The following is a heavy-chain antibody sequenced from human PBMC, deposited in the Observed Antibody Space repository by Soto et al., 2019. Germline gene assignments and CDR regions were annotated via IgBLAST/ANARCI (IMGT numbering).Heavy chain of an antibody. Sequence: EVQLLESGGGLVHPGGSLSLSCAASGFTFSSYAMNWVRRAPGKGLEWVAGITSTGGTKFYADSVKGRFTISRDSSKSTVFLQMNSLRVEDTGVYYCAKLKCPLMGSLPTLYLDYWGQGTLVTVSA. CDR1: GFTFSSYA. J-gene: IGHJ4*02. CDR3: AKLKCPLMGSLPTLYLDY. CDR2: ITSTGGTK. V-gene: IGHV3-23*01. D-gene: IGHD3-22*01.